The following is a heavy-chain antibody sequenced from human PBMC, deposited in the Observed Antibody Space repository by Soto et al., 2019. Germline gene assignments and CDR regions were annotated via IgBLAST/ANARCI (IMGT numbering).Heavy chain of an antibody. D-gene: IGHD5-12*01. CDR1: GYSFTKYW. Sequence: EVQLVQSGAEVKEPGESLKISCNGSGYSFTKYWIGWVRQMPGKGLEWMAMIYPDESDTRYSPSFQGQVTISAAKSIXTXYXXWSSLKASDTAMYYCVRMGFSGGGYPSSYYSGMDIWGQGTTVSVAS. J-gene: IGHJ6*02. V-gene: IGHV5-51*03. CDR3: VRMGFSGGGYPSSYYSGMDI. CDR2: IYPDESDT.